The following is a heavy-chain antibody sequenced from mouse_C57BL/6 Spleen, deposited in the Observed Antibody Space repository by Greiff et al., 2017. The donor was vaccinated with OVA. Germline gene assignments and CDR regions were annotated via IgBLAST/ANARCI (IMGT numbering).Heavy chain of an antibody. V-gene: IGHV1-52*01. CDR1: GYTFTSYW. Sequence: QVQLQQPGAELVRPGSSVKLSCKASGYTFTSYWMHWVKQRPIQGLEWIGNIDPSDSETHYNQKFKDKATLTVDKSSSTAYMQLSSLTSEDSAVYYCATTAQATGAYWGQGTLVTVSA. CDR3: ATTAQATGAY. CDR2: IDPSDSET. J-gene: IGHJ3*01. D-gene: IGHD3-2*02.